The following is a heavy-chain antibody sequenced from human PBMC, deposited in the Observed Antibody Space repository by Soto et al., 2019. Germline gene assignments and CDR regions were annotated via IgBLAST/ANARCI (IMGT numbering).Heavy chain of an antibody. CDR1: GGSISSGGYY. D-gene: IGHD6-6*01. Sequence: SETLSLTCTVSGGSISSGGYYWSWIRQHPGKGLEWIGYIYYSGSTYYNPSLKSRVTISVDTSKNQFSLKLSSVTAADTAVYYCARGRKSSIAAPLLYWGQGTLVTVSS. CDR2: IYYSGST. V-gene: IGHV4-31*03. CDR3: ARGRKSSIAAPLLY. J-gene: IGHJ4*02.